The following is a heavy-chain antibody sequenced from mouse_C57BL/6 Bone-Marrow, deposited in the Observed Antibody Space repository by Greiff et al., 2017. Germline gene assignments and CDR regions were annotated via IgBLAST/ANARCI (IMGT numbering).Heavy chain of an antibody. CDR3: AREIYYYGSRSGY. CDR1: GYTFTSYW. D-gene: IGHD1-1*01. Sequence: QVHVKQSGAELAKPGASVKLSCKASGYTFTSYWMHWVKQRPGQGLEWIGYLNPSSGYTKYNQKFKDKATLTADKSSSTAYMQLSSLTYEDSAVYYCAREIYYYGSRSGYWGQGTTLTVSS. CDR2: LNPSSGYT. J-gene: IGHJ2*01. V-gene: IGHV1-7*01.